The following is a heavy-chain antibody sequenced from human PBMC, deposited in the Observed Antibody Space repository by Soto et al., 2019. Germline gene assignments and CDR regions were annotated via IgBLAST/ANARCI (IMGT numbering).Heavy chain of an antibody. J-gene: IGHJ4*02. CDR3: ARDAAVGLFDY. CDR2: INPYNGNT. Sequence: QVQLVQSGAEVKKPGASVKVSCKASGYTFTSYGISWVRQAPGQGLEWMGWINPYNGNTKYAQKLQGRVTMTTDTSTSTAYMELRSLRSDDTDGYYCARDAAVGLFDYWGQGTLVTVSS. D-gene: IGHD1-26*01. CDR1: GYTFTSYG. V-gene: IGHV1-18*01.